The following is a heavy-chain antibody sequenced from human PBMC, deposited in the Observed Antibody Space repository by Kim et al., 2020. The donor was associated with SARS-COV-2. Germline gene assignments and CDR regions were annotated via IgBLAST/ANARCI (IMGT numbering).Heavy chain of an antibody. CDR2: ITVSNTHI. D-gene: IGHD3-10*01. CDR3: ARGWFGQVGDY. Sequence: GGSLRLSCAVSGFNFNSYTMHWVRQAPGKGLEWVSSITVSNTHIYYADSVKGRFTISRDNGRNSVYLNMDSLRVDDTAVYYCARGWFGQVGDYWGQGTRV. CDR1: GFNFNSYT. V-gene: IGHV3-21*01. J-gene: IGHJ4*02.